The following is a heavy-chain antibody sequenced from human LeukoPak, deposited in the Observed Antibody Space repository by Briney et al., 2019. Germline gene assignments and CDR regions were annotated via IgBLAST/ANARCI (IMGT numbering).Heavy chain of an antibody. Sequence: GGSLRLSCAASGFTFSSYAMHWARQAPGKGLEWVAVISYDGSSKYYADSVKGRFTISRDNSINALYLQMSSLRLDDTAVYYCVGEIGPRSFDYWGQGTLVTVSS. D-gene: IGHD3-16*01. CDR2: ISYDGSSK. V-gene: IGHV3-30-3*01. CDR1: GFTFSSYA. J-gene: IGHJ4*02. CDR3: VGEIGPRSFDY.